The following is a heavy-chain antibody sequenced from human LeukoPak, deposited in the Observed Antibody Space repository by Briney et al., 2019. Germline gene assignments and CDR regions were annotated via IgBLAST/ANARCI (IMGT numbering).Heavy chain of an antibody. V-gene: IGHV1-46*01. CDR3: AKGYCSGGTCYSYDY. Sequence: GASVKVSCKASGYTFTRYYMHWVRQAPGQGLGWMGIINPSGGSTSYAQKFQGRVTMTRDTSTSTVYMELNSLRSEDTAVYYCAKGYCSGGTCYSYDYWGQGTLVTVSS. J-gene: IGHJ4*02. CDR2: INPSGGST. D-gene: IGHD2-15*01. CDR1: GYTFTRYY.